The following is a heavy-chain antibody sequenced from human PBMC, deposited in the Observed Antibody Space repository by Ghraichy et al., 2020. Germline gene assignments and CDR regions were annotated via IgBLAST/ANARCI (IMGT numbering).Heavy chain of an antibody. CDR3: ATGPLRVYFDC. CDR2: IHSDGDT. Sequence: GESLNISCAASGFTVSSKYMSWVRQTPGKGLEWVSAIHSDGDTYYADSVKGRFTISRDNSKNTLDLQMNSLRAEDTAVNYCATGPLRVYFDCWGQGTLVTVSS. D-gene: IGHD4-17*01. V-gene: IGHV3-66*01. CDR1: GFTVSSKY. J-gene: IGHJ4*02.